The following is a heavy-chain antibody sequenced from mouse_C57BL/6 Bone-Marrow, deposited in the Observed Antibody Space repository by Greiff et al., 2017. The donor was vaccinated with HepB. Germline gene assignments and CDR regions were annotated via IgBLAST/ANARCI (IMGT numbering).Heavy chain of an antibody. D-gene: IGHD1-1*01. CDR2: ISDGGSYT. Sequence: EVQWVESGGGLVKPGGSLKLSCAASGFTFSSYAMSWVRQTPEKRLEWVATISDGGSYTYYPDNVKGRFTISRDNAKNNLYLQMSHLKSEDTAMYYCARRAYYGSSYAWFAYWGQGTLVTVSA. CDR1: GFTFSSYA. V-gene: IGHV5-4*01. CDR3: ARRAYYGSSYAWFAY. J-gene: IGHJ3*01.